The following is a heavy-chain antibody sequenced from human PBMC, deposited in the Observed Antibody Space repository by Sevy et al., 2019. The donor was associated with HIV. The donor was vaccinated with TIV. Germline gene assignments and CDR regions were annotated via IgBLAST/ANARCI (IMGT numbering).Heavy chain of an antibody. J-gene: IGHJ4*02. Sequence: GGSLRLSCAASGFTFSSYSMNWVRQAPGKGLEWVSYISGSSSTIYYADSVKGRFTISRDNAKNSLYLQMNSLRAEDRAVYYWARDFYDLGGGGDYWGQGTLVTVSS. D-gene: IGHD3-16*01. V-gene: IGHV3-48*01. CDR2: ISGSSSTI. CDR3: ARDFYDLGGGGDY. CDR1: GFTFSSYS.